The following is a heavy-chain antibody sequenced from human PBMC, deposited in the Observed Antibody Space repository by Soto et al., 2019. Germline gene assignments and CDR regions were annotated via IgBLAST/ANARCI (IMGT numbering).Heavy chain of an antibody. CDR3: AKDGITIFGVVNWFDP. CDR1: GFTFSSYA. D-gene: IGHD3-3*01. J-gene: IGHJ5*02. Sequence: GGSLRLSCAASGFTFSSYAMSWVRQAPGKGLEWVSAISGSGGSTYYADSVKGRFTISRDNSKNTLYLQMNSLRAEDTAVYYCAKDGITIFGVVNWFDPWGQGTLVTVSS. V-gene: IGHV3-23*01. CDR2: ISGSGGST.